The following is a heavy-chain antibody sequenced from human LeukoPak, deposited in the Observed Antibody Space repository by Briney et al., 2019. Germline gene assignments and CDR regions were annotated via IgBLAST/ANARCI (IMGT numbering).Heavy chain of an antibody. CDR1: GGSISSYY. J-gene: IGHJ2*01. Sequence: SETLSLTCTVSGGSISSYYWSWIRQPPGKGLEWIGYIYYSGSTNYNPSLKSRVTISVDTAKNQVSLKLRSVTAADTAVYYCARGVKIEYSSSSRNWYLDLWGRGTLVTVSS. V-gene: IGHV4-59*08. CDR2: IYYSGST. CDR3: ARGVKIEYSSSSRNWYLDL. D-gene: IGHD6-6*01.